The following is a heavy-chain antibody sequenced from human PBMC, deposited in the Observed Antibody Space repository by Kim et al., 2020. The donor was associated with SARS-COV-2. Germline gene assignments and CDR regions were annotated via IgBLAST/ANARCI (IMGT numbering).Heavy chain of an antibody. J-gene: IGHJ4*02. CDR1: GYVFTSHY. CDR2: INPGDGTT. V-gene: IGHV1-46*01. CDR3: ARGTDY. Sequence: ASVKVSCKTSGYVFTSHYMHWVRQAPGQGLEWMGIINPGDGTTTYAQKFQDRVTMTRDTSTSTVYMELSSLSSDDTAVYYCARGTDYWGRGALVTGSS.